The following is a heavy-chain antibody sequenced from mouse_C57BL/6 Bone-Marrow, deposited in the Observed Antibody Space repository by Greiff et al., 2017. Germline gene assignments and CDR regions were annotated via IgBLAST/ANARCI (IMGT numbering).Heavy chain of an antibody. Sequence: VKLQQSGPELVKPGASVKLSCKASGYTFTSYDINWVKQRPGQGLEWIGWIYPIDGSTKYNEKFKGKATLNVDTSSSKAYMELHSPTCEDSAVYFCARLEFDGSSGDWYFDVWGTGTTVTVSS. CDR3: ARLEFDGSSGDWYFDV. V-gene: IGHV1-85*01. D-gene: IGHD1-1*01. CDR1: GYTFTSYD. CDR2: IYPIDGST. J-gene: IGHJ1*03.